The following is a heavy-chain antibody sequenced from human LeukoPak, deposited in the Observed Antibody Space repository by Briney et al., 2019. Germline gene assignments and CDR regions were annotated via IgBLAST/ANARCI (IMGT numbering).Heavy chain of an antibody. CDR1: GFTFSNYW. CDR3: TRDGYDAY. Sequence: GGSLRLSCAASGFTFSNYWMHWVRQAPGKGLVWVSRINSDGSSTFYADSVKGRFTISRDNAKNTLYLRMNTLRADDTGVYYCTRDGYDAYWGQGTLVTVSS. CDR2: INSDGSST. V-gene: IGHV3-74*01. J-gene: IGHJ4*02. D-gene: IGHD5-12*01.